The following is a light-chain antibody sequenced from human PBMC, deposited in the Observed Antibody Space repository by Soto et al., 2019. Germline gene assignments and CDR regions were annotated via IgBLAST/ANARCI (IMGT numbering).Light chain of an antibody. CDR1: QSISSW. CDR3: QQYADLPYT. Sequence: DIQMTQSPSTLSASVGDRVTITCRASQSISSWLAWYQQKPGKAPKLLIYKASSLESGVPSRFSGSGSGTEYTLTISRLEPEDFAVYSCQQYADLPYTFGQGTTLEIK. J-gene: IGKJ2*01. V-gene: IGKV1-5*03. CDR2: KAS.